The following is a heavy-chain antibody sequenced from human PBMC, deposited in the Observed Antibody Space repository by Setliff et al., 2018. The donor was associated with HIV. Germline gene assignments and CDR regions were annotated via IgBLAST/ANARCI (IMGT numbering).Heavy chain of an antibody. CDR1: GYSITSGYY. J-gene: IGHJ4*02. CDR2: IHHSGST. V-gene: IGHV4-38-2*02. D-gene: IGHD6-13*01. CDR3: ARQQHSSDLKIWNY. Sequence: KPSETLSLTCSVSGYSITSGYYWGWIRQPPGKGLEWIGSIHHSGSTYYSPSLKSRVTISVDTSKNQFSLTLTSVTAADTAVYYCARQQHSSDLKIWNYWGQGTLVTVSS.